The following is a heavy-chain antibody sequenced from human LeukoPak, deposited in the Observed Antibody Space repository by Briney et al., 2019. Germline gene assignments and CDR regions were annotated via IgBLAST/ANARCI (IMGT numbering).Heavy chain of an antibody. J-gene: IGHJ4*02. CDR2: INPSTGST. CDR3: TRGGSGSYLGVDDY. Sequence: ASVKVSCKAFGYTFTSYYMHWLRQAPGQGLEWMGIINPSTGSTSYAQKLQDRVTITRDTSTSTVYMELSSLRSEDTAVYYCTRGGSGSYLGVDDYWGQGTLVTVSS. D-gene: IGHD1-26*01. CDR1: GYTFTSYY. V-gene: IGHV1-46*01.